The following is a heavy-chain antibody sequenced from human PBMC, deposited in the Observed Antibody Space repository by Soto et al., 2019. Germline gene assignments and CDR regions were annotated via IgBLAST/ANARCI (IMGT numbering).Heavy chain of an antibody. J-gene: IGHJ1*01. V-gene: IGHV3-43*01. Sequence: EVLLVESGGDVVQPGGSLRLSCSVSGFTFDDHAMHWVRQAPGKGLEWVSLITWDGATTYYAASVKGRFTISRDNRNDAAYLQMNRLVTDDTALYSSARPAYLTGTGATQFLQYWGQGTLVTVSS. CDR1: GFTFDDHA. D-gene: IGHD3-10*01. CDR3: ARPAYLTGTGATQFLQY. CDR2: ITWDGATT.